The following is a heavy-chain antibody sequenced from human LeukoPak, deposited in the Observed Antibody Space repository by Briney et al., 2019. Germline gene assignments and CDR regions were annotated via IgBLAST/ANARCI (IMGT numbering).Heavy chain of an antibody. J-gene: IGHJ4*02. Sequence: GGSLRLSCAASGFTFSNAWTSWVRQAPGKGLEWVGRIKRKTDGGTTDYAAPVKGRFTILRDDSKNTLYLQMNSLKTEDTAVYYCTTVDPPIVVVPAAHTYYYDSSLSYWGQGTLVTVSS. CDR3: TTVDPPIVVVPAAHTYYYDSSLSY. CDR1: GFTFSNAW. V-gene: IGHV3-15*01. CDR2: IKRKTDGGTT. D-gene: IGHD2-2*01.